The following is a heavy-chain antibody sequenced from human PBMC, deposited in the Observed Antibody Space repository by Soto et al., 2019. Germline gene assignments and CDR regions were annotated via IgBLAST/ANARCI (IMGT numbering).Heavy chain of an antibody. Sequence: QVYLVESGGGVVQPGRSLRLSCEASAFTFSNYAMHWVRQAPGRGLEWVALIWSDGSNEYYADSLKGRFTISRDNSKNTVYLQMNSLTADDTAVYYCARERIAARRTLDYWGQGTLVTVSS. V-gene: IGHV3-33*01. CDR3: ARERIAARRTLDY. D-gene: IGHD6-6*01. CDR1: AFTFSNYA. CDR2: IWSDGSNE. J-gene: IGHJ4*02.